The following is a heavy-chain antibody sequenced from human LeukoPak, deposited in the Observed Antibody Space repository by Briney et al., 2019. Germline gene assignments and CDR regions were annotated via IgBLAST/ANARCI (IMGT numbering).Heavy chain of an antibody. J-gene: IGHJ3*02. V-gene: IGHV5-51*01. CDR2: IDPGDSET. CDR3: ARLNDGFDI. Sequence: PGESLKISCKGSGYRFTRYWIAWVRQMPEKGLQWMGIIDPGDSETRYSPSFQGQVTITADKSISTAYLQWSSLKASDTAMYYCARLNDGFDIWGQGAMVIVSS. CDR1: GYRFTRYW.